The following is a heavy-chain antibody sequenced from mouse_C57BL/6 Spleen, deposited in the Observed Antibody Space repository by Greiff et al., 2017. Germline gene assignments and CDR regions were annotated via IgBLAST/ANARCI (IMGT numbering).Heavy chain of an antibody. Sequence: QVQLQQPGAELVKPGASVKLSCKASGYTFTSYWMHWVKQRPGQGLEWIGMIHPNSGSTNYNEKFKSKATLTVDKSSSTAYMQLNSLTSEDSAVYYCARTDEYAYYAMDYWGQGTSVTVSS. D-gene: IGHD5-1*01. J-gene: IGHJ4*01. CDR3: ARTDEYAYYAMDY. CDR1: GYTFTSYW. V-gene: IGHV1-64*01. CDR2: IHPNSGST.